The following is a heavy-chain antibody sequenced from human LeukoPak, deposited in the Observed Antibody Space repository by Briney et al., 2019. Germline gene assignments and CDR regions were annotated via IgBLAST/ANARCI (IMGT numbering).Heavy chain of an antibody. J-gene: IGHJ4*02. CDR2: IIPIFGTA. CDR3: ASDSSSPGFDY. D-gene: IGHD6-6*01. V-gene: IGHV1-69*05. Sequence: GASVKVSCKASGYTFTSYGISWVRQAPGQGLEWMGGIIPIFGTANYAQKFQGRVTITTDESTSTAYMELSSLRSEDTAVYYCASDSSSPGFDYWGQGTLVTVSS. CDR1: GYTFTSYG.